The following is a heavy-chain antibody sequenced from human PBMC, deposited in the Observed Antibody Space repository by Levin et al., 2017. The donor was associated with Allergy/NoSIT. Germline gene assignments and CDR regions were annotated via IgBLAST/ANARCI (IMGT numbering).Heavy chain of an antibody. J-gene: IGHJ1*01. CDR3: ARGGGSGAYGVPSEH. D-gene: IGHD1-26*01. CDR2: INSVGTTT. V-gene: IGHV3-74*01. CDR1: GFTFSSYW. Sequence: GESLKISCAASGFTFSSYWMHWVRQAPGKGLVWVSRINSVGTTTRYADSVKGRFTISRDNAKNTVYLQMNSLRVEDTAVYYCARGGGSGAYGVPSEHWGQGTLVTVSS.